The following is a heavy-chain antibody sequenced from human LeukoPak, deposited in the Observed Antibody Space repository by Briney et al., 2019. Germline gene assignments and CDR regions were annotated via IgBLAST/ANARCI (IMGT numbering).Heavy chain of an antibody. J-gene: IGHJ4*02. CDR3: AKAGTSVAPGFGFDY. V-gene: IGHV3-74*01. CDR1: GFTFRTYW. Sequence: GGSLRLSCTASGFTFRTYWMHWVRQAPGKGLVWVSRINSDGSTRYADSVKGRFTISRDNSKNTLYLQMNSLRAEDTAVYYCAKAGTSVAPGFGFDYWGQGTLVTVPS. D-gene: IGHD6-19*01. CDR2: INSDGST.